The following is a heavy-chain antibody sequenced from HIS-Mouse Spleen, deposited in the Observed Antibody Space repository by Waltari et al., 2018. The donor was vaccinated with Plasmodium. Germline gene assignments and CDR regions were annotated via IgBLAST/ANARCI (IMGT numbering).Heavy chain of an antibody. CDR2: INPNSGGT. CDR1: GSPFTGYS. V-gene: IGHV1-2*02. D-gene: IGHD6-13*01. J-gene: IGHJ1*01. Sequence: QVQLVPSGAEVKKPGASVKVSCKASGSPFTGYSMHWVRRAPGQGLEWKGWINPNSGGTNYAQKFQGRVTMTRDTSISTAYMELSRLRSDDTAVYYCARVLGYKAAAGTFVEYFQHWGQGTLVTVSS. CDR3: ARVLGYKAAAGTFVEYFQH.